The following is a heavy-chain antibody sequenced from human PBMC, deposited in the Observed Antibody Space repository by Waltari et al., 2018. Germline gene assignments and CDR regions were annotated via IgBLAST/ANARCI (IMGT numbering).Heavy chain of an antibody. V-gene: IGHV1-3*01. D-gene: IGHD6-25*01. CDR2: LNAGNGNT. Sequence: QVQLVQSGAEVKKPGASVKVSCQASGYTFTSYAMHWVRQAPGQRLEWMGWLNAGNGNTKYSQKFQGRVTITADESTSTAYMELSSLRSEDTAVYYWAREEGAGGSGYAFDIWGQGTMVTVSS. CDR1: GYTFTSYA. J-gene: IGHJ3*02. CDR3: AREEGAGGSGYAFDI.